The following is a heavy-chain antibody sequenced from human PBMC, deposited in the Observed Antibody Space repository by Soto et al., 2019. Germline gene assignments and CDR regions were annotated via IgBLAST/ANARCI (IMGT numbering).Heavy chain of an antibody. V-gene: IGHV1-18*01. Sequence: VSCTPSGYTFTNYGINWLRQARGQGIEWMGWFNPKNGNTNYAQTFEGRLTLTTDTSTSTAFMELSNLRSDDTAFYYCARVNIGEPFDSKGQGTLVSVCS. D-gene: IGHD4-17*01. CDR2: FNPKNGNT. CDR3: ARVNIGEPFDS. J-gene: IGHJ4*02. CDR1: GYTFTNYG.